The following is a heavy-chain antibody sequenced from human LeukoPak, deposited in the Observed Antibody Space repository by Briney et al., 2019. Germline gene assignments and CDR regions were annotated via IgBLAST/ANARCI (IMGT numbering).Heavy chain of an antibody. J-gene: IGHJ4*02. CDR3: ARGWFGELSLSVFDY. D-gene: IGHD3-10*01. CDR1: GYTFTSYG. CDR2: ISAYSGNT. Sequence: GASVKVSCKASGYTFTSYGISWVRQAPGQGLEWMGWISAYSGNTNYAQKLQGRVTMTTDTSTSTAYMELRSLRSDDTAVYYCARGWFGELSLSVFDYWGQGTLVTVSS. V-gene: IGHV1-18*01.